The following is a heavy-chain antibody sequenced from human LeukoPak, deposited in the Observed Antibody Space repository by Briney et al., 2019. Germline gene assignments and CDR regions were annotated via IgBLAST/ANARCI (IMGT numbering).Heavy chain of an antibody. CDR3: ARGSSSWQIDY. V-gene: IGHV1-69*06. D-gene: IGHD6-13*01. J-gene: IGHJ4*02. CDR2: IIPNLDSP. Sequence: ASVRVSCKASGGTFGKDAFSWVRQAPGQGLEWMGGIIPNLDSPNYVRTYQGRVTITADKSTNTSYMDMSSLSFADTAIYYCARGSSSWQIDYWGQGTLITVSS. CDR1: GGTFGKDA.